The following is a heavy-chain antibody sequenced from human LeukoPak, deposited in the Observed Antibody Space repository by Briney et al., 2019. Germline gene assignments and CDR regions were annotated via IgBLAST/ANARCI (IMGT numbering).Heavy chain of an antibody. CDR1: GGSISSYY. J-gene: IGHJ4*02. D-gene: IGHD3-16*01. Sequence: SETLSLTCTVSGGSISSYYWSWIRQPPGEGLEWIAYIYYSGSTNYNPSLKSRVTISVDTSKNQFSLKLSSVTAADTAVYYCARRRGSYVDYWGQGTLVTVSS. CDR2: IYYSGST. V-gene: IGHV4-59*08. CDR3: ARRRGSYVDY.